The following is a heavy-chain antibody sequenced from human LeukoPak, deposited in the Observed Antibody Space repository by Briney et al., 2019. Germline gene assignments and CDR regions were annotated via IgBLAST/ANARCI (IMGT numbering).Heavy chain of an antibody. CDR3: AKDGLWQWLPTDYFDY. D-gene: IGHD6-19*01. V-gene: IGHV3-30*04. CDR2: ISYDGSNK. J-gene: IGHJ4*02. CDR1: GFTFSSYA. Sequence: GGSLRLSCAASGFTFSSYAMHWVRQAPGKGLEWVAVISYDGSNKYYADSVKGRFTISRDNSKNTLYLQMNSLRAEDTAVYYCAKDGLWQWLPTDYFDYWGQGTLVTVSS.